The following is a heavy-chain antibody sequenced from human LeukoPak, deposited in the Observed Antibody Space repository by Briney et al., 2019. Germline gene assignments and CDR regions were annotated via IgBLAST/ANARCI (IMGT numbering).Heavy chain of an antibody. CDR3: ARDWDGGYNFNALDI. Sequence: SETLSLTCTVSGVSLSDTSYYWAWIRQPPEKGLELIGTLHYSAGAHYNPSLQSRATMSLDRSRDQFSLRLTSVTSADTAVYYCARDWDGGYNFNALDIWGQGTMVTVSS. CDR1: GVSLSDTSYY. D-gene: IGHD5-24*01. J-gene: IGHJ3*02. V-gene: IGHV4-39*07. CDR2: LHYSAGA.